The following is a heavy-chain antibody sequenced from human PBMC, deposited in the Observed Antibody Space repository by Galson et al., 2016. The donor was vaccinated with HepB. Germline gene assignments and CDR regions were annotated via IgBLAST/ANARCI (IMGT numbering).Heavy chain of an antibody. D-gene: IGHD3-3*01. CDR3: ARDRGLERSHFYWYFDL. J-gene: IGHJ2*01. Sequence: SLRLSCAASGFTFRSYGMHWVRQAPGQGLEWVAVISYDGSNKYYADSVKGRFTISRDNSKNTLYLQMNSLRPEDTAMYYCARDRGLERSHFYWYFDLWGRGTLVTVSS. CDR1: GFTFRSYG. CDR2: ISYDGSNK. V-gene: IGHV3-30*03.